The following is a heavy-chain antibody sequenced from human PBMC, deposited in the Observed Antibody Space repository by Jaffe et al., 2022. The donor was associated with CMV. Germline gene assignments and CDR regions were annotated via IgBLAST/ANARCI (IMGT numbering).Heavy chain of an antibody. Sequence: QVQLVQSGAEVKKPGASVKVSCKASGYTFTSYYMHWVRQAPGQGLEWMGIINPSGGSTSYAQKFQGRVTMTRDTSTSTVYMELSSLRSEDTAVYYCAGAPTNGRYSNYEGDHYYYYGMDVWGQGTTVTVSS. J-gene: IGHJ6*02. D-gene: IGHD4-4*01. CDR1: GYTFTSYY. CDR3: AGAPTNGRYSNYEGDHYYYYGMDV. CDR2: INPSGGST. V-gene: IGHV1-46*01.